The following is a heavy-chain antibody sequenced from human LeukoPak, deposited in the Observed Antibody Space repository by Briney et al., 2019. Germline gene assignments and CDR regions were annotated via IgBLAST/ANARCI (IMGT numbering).Heavy chain of an antibody. Sequence: GGSLRLSCAASGFTFSSYSMNWVRQAPGKGLEWVSSISSSSSYIYYADSVKGRFTISRDNAKNSLYLQMNSLRAEDTAVYYCARDLRSYCSGGSCSPQLAVRGKGTTVTVSS. V-gene: IGHV3-21*01. CDR3: ARDLRSYCSGGSCSPQLAV. D-gene: IGHD2-15*01. CDR1: GFTFSSYS. J-gene: IGHJ6*04. CDR2: ISSSSSYI.